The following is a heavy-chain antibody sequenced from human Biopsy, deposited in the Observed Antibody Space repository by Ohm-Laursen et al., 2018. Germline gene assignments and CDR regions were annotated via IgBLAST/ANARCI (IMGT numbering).Heavy chain of an antibody. CDR3: ARDRGYYSDRTVPGYFDL. J-gene: IGHJ2*01. CDR2: VYYTGST. D-gene: IGHD3-22*01. CDR1: GDPISSYY. V-gene: IGHV4-59*01. Sequence: ETLSLTCLVSGDPISSYYWSWIRQPPGKGLQWIGYVYYTGSTDYNPSLQSRVTISVGTSKNHFSLRLRSVTPADTAIYYCARDRGYYSDRTVPGYFDLWGRGTLVTVSS.